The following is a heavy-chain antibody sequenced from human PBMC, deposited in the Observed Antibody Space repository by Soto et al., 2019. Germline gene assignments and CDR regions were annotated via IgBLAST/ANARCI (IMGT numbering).Heavy chain of an antibody. CDR1: GFTFSSYW. J-gene: IGHJ6*02. D-gene: IGHD2-2*01. V-gene: IGHV3-7*05. CDR2: IKQDGSEK. Sequence: EVQLVESGGGLVQPGGSLRLSCAASGFTFSSYWMSWVRQAPGKGLEWVANIKQDGSEKYYVDSVKGRFTISRDNAKNSLYQQMNSLRAEDTAVYYCASLPATVDYYYGMDVWGQGTTVTVSS. CDR3: ASLPATVDYYYGMDV.